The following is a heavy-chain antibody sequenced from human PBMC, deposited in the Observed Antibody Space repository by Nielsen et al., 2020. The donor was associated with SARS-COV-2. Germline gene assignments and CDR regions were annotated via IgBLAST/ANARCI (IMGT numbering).Heavy chain of an antibody. Sequence: ASVKVSCKASGYTFTGYYMHWVRQAPGQGLEWMGWINPNSGGTNYAQKFQGWVTMTRDTSISTAYMELSRLRSDDTAVYYCARAVYSSSWLFDYWGQGTLVTVSS. D-gene: IGHD6-13*01. CDR1: GYTFTGYY. CDR2: INPNSGGT. J-gene: IGHJ4*02. CDR3: ARAVYSSSWLFDY. V-gene: IGHV1-2*04.